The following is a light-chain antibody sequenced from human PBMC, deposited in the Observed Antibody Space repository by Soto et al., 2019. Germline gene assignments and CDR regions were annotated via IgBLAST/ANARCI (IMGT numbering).Light chain of an antibody. CDR2: RTS. V-gene: IGKV3-20*01. CDR3: QQYGSAPLT. Sequence: ELVMTQSPDTLSVSPGERATLSCRASQSVPGGSLGWYQQIPGQAPRLFIYRTSSRATGIPDRFSGSVSGTDCTINIGRLEPEDGEVYVCQQYGSAPLTFGGGTKVDIK. CDR1: QSVPGGS. J-gene: IGKJ4*01.